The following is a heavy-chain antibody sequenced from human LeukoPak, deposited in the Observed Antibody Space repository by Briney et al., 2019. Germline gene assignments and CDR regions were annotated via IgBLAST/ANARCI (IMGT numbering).Heavy chain of an antibody. J-gene: IGHJ4*02. Sequence: GGSLRLSCAASGFTFDDYGMHWVRQAPGKGLEWVAVISYDGSNKYYADSVKGRFTISRDNSKNTLYLQMNSLRADDTAVYYCAKGLGLVSWYRGIDYWGQGTLVTVSS. CDR2: ISYDGSNK. V-gene: IGHV3-30*18. CDR3: AKGLGLVSWYRGIDY. CDR1: GFTFDDYG. D-gene: IGHD5-12*01.